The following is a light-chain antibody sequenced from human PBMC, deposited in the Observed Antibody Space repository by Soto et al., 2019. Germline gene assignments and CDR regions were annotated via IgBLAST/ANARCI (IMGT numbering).Light chain of an antibody. V-gene: IGKV3-11*01. CDR3: QQGNTWPWT. CDR1: QSFGSS. J-gene: IGKJ1*01. Sequence: IVLTQSPSSLSVSPVERATLSCGASQSFGSSLAWYQQKLGQAPRLLIYAASDRATGIPGRFSGSGSGTDFTLIISSLEPEDFAFYYCQQGNTWPWTFGQGTKVDIK. CDR2: AAS.